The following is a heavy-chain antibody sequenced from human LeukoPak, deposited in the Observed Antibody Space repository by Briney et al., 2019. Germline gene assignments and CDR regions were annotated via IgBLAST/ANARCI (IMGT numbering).Heavy chain of an antibody. V-gene: IGHV3-23*01. CDR1: GFTISTYV. Sequence: GGSLRLSCVASGFTISTYVMTWVRQAPGKGLEWVSDISGRDGNTDYADSVKGRFTISRDNAKNSLFLQMNTLRDEDTAVYYCAREGSSWFFDCWGQGTLVTVSS. CDR2: ISGRDGNT. CDR3: AREGSSWFFDC. J-gene: IGHJ4*02. D-gene: IGHD6-13*01.